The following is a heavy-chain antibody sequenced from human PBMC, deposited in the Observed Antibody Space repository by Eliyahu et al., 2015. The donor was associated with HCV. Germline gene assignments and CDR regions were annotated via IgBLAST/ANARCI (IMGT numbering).Heavy chain of an antibody. V-gene: IGHV4-39*01. CDR3: ARLPRPAGYCSGGSCYHPGWFDP. CDR2: LYYSGTT. D-gene: IGHD2-15*01. CDR1: GGSISSSSYY. J-gene: IGHJ5*02. Sequence: QLQLQESGPGLVKLSETLSLTCTVSGGSISSSSYYWGWIRQPPGKGLEWIGSLYYSGTTYYNPSLKSRVTISVDTSKNQFSLKLSSVTAADTAVYYCARLPRPAGYCSGGSCYHPGWFDPWGQGTLVTVSS.